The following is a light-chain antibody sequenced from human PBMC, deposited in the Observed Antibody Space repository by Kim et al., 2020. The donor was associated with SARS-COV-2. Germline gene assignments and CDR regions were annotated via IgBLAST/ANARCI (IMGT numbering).Light chain of an antibody. CDR2: AAS. CDR1: QGIGSW. J-gene: IGKJ4*01. V-gene: IGKV1-12*01. Sequence: ASIVDRVTITCRASQGIGSWLAWYQQKARKAPKFLIYAASGLRSEVPSRFSGRGSGSDFTLTISSLQPEDSATYYCQQANSFPLAFGGGTHVDIK. CDR3: QQANSFPLA.